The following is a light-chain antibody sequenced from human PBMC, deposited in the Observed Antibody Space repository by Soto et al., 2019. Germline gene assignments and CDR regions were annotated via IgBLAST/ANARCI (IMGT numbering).Light chain of an antibody. V-gene: IGKV1-5*03. J-gene: IGKJ1*01. CDR2: KAS. Sequence: DIQMTQSPSTLSASVGDRVTITCRASQSISSWLAWYQQRPGKAPKLLIHKASNLESGVPSRFSGSGSGTEFTLSISSLQPDDSATYYCQQYNRYSTFGQGTKVEIK. CDR3: QQYNRYST. CDR1: QSISSW.